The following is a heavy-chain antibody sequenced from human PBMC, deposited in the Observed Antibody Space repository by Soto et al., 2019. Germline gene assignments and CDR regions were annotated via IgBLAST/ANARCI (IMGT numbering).Heavy chain of an antibody. D-gene: IGHD6-19*01. Sequence: GGSLRLSCAASGFTFSSYWMSWVRQAPGKGLEWVANIKQDGSEKYYVDSVKGLFTISRDNAKNSLYLQMNSLRAEDTAVYYCARRKGGSSGWYGSYYYYYGMDVWGQGTTVTVSS. CDR3: ARRKGGSSGWYGSYYYYYGMDV. J-gene: IGHJ6*02. CDR1: GFTFSSYW. CDR2: IKQDGSEK. V-gene: IGHV3-7*01.